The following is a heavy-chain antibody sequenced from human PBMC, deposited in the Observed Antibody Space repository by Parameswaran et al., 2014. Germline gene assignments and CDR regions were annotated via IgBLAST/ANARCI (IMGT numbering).Heavy chain of an antibody. Sequence: ARGCGQDARERGVEWVSIISGSGGSTYYADSVKGRFTISRDNSKNTLYLQMNSLRAEDTAVYYCAKDLRPSSNMSPYWGPGTLVTVSS. D-gene: IGHD2/OR15-2a*01. CDR2: ISGSGGST. V-gene: IGHV3-23*01. J-gene: IGHJ4*01. CDR3: AKDLRPSSNMSPY. CDR1: A.